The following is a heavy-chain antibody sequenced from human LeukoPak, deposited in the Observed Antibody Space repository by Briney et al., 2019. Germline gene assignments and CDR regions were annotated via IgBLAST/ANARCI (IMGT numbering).Heavy chain of an antibody. CDR3: ARVPGPYTTSRFDY. D-gene: IGHD2-2*02. V-gene: IGHV1-2*02. CDR1: GYTFTGYY. Sequence: ASVKVSCKTSGYTFTGYYLHWVRQAPGQGLEWLGRIDPDSGGTHYAQKFQVRVTVTRDTSITTVYMELSGLTSDDTAVYYCARVPGPYTTSRFDYWGQGTLVTVSS. CDR2: IDPDSGGT. J-gene: IGHJ4*02.